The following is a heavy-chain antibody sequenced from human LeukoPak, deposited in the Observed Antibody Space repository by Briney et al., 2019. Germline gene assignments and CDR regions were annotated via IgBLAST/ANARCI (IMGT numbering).Heavy chain of an antibody. V-gene: IGHV3-21*01. CDR3: ARGSDEFDI. CDR1: GFTFSSYT. Sequence: GGSLRLSCVASGFTFSSYTMNWVRQAPGKGLEWVSSITPGSSYIYYADSMKGRFTVSRDNAKNSLYLHMNSLRAEDTAIYYCARGSDEFDIWGQGTMVTVSS. CDR2: ITPGSSYI. J-gene: IGHJ3*02.